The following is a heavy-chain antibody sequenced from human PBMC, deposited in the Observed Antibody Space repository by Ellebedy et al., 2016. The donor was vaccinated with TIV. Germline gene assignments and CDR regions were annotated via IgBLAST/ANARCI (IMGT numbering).Heavy chain of an antibody. Sequence: GGSLRLSXAASGFTFSSYAMSWVRQAPGKGLEWVSAISGSGGSTYYADSVKGRFTISRDNSKNTLYLQMNSLRAEDTAVYYCAKEGYYDSSGYYVSYWGQGTLVTVSS. J-gene: IGHJ4*02. D-gene: IGHD3-22*01. V-gene: IGHV3-23*01. CDR3: AKEGYYDSSGYYVSY. CDR2: ISGSGGST. CDR1: GFTFSSYA.